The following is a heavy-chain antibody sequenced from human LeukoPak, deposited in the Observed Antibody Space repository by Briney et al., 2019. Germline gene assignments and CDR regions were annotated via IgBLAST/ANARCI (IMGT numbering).Heavy chain of an antibody. Sequence: GGSLRLSCAASGFTFSTYNMNWVRQAPGKGLEWVSSITRSSGNMYYADSVKGRFTISRDNAKNSLYLQMNSLRAEDTADYYCARCGYSYGYDYGGQGTLVSVSS. V-gene: IGHV3-21*01. CDR2: ITRSSGNM. D-gene: IGHD5-18*01. CDR3: ARCGYSYGYDY. CDR1: GFTFSTYN. J-gene: IGHJ4*02.